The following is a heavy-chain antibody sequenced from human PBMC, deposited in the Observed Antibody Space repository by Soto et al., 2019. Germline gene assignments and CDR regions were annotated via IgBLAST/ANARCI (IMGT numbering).Heavy chain of an antibody. CDR3: TRDDVECSGGSCYGVPMEG. D-gene: IGHD2-15*01. Sequence: GGSLRLSCLASEFTFNTYWMNWVRQAPGRGLEWVANIKDDGSEKNYVDSVKGRFTISRDNAKNTLFLQMNSLRVEDTAVYYCTRDDVECSGGSCYGVPMEGWGKGITVTVSS. CDR2: IKDDGSEK. J-gene: IGHJ6*03. CDR1: EFTFNTYW. V-gene: IGHV3-7*04.